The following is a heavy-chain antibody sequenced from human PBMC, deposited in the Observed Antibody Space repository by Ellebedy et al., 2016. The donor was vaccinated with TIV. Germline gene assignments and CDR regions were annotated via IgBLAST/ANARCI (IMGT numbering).Heavy chain of an antibody. CDR1: GYSLTSYW. CDR3: ARLDEEFDWLFSSSNDAFDI. Sequence: ASVKVSCKHSGYSLTSYWIAWVRQMPGKGLEWMGIIYPGDSATRYSPSFQGRVSFSADKSISTAYLQWSSLKASDTAMYYCARLDEEFDWLFSSSNDAFDIWGQGTMVTVSS. CDR2: IYPGDSAT. D-gene: IGHD3-9*01. V-gene: IGHV5-51*01. J-gene: IGHJ3*02.